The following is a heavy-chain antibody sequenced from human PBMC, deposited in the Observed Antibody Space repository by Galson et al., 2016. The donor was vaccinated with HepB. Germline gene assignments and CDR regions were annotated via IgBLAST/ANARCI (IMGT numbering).Heavy chain of an antibody. Sequence: SLRLSCAASGFTFDDYAMHWVRQAPGKGLEWVAGMTWNSASKGYADSVKGRFTISRDNAKNSLYLQMNSLRAEDTALYYCAKDIGRYYDFWSSYHRVDYYHGMDVWGQGTTVTVSS. CDR1: GFTFDDYA. J-gene: IGHJ6*02. CDR2: MTWNSASK. D-gene: IGHD3-3*01. V-gene: IGHV3-9*01. CDR3: AKDIGRYYDFWSSYHRVDYYHGMDV.